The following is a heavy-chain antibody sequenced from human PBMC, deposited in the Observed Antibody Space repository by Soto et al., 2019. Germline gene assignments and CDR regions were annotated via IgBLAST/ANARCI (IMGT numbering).Heavy chain of an antibody. CDR3: ASESGEASFDI. CDR1: GFTFSSYS. Sequence: GGSLRLSCAASGFTFSSYSMNWVRQAPGKGLEWVSSISSSSSYIYYADSVKGRFTISRDNAKNSLYLQMNSLRAEDTAVYYCASESGEASFDIWGQGTMVTVSS. J-gene: IGHJ3*02. V-gene: IGHV3-21*01. D-gene: IGHD4-17*01. CDR2: ISSSSSYI.